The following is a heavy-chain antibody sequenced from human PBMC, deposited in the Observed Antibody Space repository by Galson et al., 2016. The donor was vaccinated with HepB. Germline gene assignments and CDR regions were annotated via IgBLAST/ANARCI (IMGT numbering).Heavy chain of an antibody. CDR1: GSTFTNYW. V-gene: IGHV5-51*01. D-gene: IGHD3-22*01. CDR3: ATGKTYYLDY. Sequence: QSGAEVKKPGESLKISCKVSGSTFTNYWIAWVRQMPGKGLEWMGITFPGDSETRYSPSFRGQVTISADKSINNAYLQWSSLKASDTAIYYCATGKTYYLDYWGQGTLVTVSS. CDR2: TFPGDSET. J-gene: IGHJ4*02.